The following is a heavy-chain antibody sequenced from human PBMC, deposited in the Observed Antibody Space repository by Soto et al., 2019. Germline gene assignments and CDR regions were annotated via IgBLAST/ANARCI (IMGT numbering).Heavy chain of an antibody. CDR2: ISGSGTDT. V-gene: IGHV3-23*01. Sequence: EVQLLESGGGLVQPGGSLRLSCAASGFMFGSYAMSWVRQAPGKGLEWVSGISGSGTDTYYADAVKGRVTIARDNAKNTLYLQMNGLRAEDTAIYYCAKDLPSSYYYGMDAWGQGTTVTVSS. CDR3: AKDLPSSYYYGMDA. J-gene: IGHJ6*02. CDR1: GFMFGSYA. D-gene: IGHD3-10*01.